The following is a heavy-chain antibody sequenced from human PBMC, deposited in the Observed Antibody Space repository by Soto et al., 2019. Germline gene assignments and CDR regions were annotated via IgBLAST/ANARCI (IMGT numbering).Heavy chain of an antibody. Sequence: GGSLRLSCAASGFTFDDYGMSWVRQAPGKGLEWVSGINWNGGSTGYADSVKGRFTISRDNSKNTLYLQVNSLRAEDTAVYYCAKLLRPGLQFFDFWGQGTLVTVSS. J-gene: IGHJ4*02. CDR1: GFTFDDYG. D-gene: IGHD4-4*01. CDR3: AKLLRPGLQFFDF. V-gene: IGHV3-20*04. CDR2: INWNGGST.